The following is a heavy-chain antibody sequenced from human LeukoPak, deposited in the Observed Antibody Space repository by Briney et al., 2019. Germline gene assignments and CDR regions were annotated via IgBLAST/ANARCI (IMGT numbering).Heavy chain of an antibody. CDR1: VYTFTSYY. J-gene: IGHJ5*02. CDR2: INPSGCST. D-gene: IGHD3-9*01. V-gene: IGHV1-46*01. Sequence: ASSVQVSCKPSVYTFTSYYMHWVEQPPGQGLAWMGIINPSGCSTSFAQKFQGRVTMTREMSTNTVYMELSSLSSGETAGYFCARDPDILSGSNWFDPWGQGTLVSVSS. CDR3: ARDPDILSGSNWFDP.